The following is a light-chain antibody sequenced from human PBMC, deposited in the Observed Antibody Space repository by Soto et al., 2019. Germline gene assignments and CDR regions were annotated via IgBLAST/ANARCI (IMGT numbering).Light chain of an antibody. CDR3: SSYTNSNTLV. Sequence: QSALTQPASVSGSPGQSITISCTGTSSDVGGYNYVSWYQQYPGKAPKLMMYDVDTRPSGVSNRFSGSKSGNTASLTISGLQADDEADYYCSSYTNSNTLVFGSGTKVTVL. CDR1: SSDVGGYNY. CDR2: DVD. V-gene: IGLV2-14*01. J-gene: IGLJ1*01.